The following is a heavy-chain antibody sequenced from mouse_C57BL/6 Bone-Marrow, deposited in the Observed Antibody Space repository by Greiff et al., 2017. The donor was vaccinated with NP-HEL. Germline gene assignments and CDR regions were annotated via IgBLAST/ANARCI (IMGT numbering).Heavy chain of an antibody. CDR3: ARSDYGSLNYFDY. CDR1: GYAFTNYL. J-gene: IGHJ2*01. D-gene: IGHD1-1*01. Sequence: VQLQQSGAELVRPGTSVKVSCKASGYAFTNYLIEWVKQRPGQGLEWIGVINPGSGGTNYNEKFKGKATLTADKSSSTAYMQLSSLTSEDSAVYFCARSDYGSLNYFDYWGQGTTLTVSS. CDR2: INPGSGGT. V-gene: IGHV1-54*01.